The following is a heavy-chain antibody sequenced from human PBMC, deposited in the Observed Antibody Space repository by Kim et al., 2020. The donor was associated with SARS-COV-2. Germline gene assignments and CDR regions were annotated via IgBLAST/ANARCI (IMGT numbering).Heavy chain of an antibody. CDR1: GFTFSSYA. CDR3: ARDRPGGSSWYSGMDV. V-gene: IGHV3-30*04. J-gene: IGHJ6*02. CDR2: ISYDGSNK. Sequence: GGSLRLSCAASGFTFSSYAMHWVRQAPGKGLEWVAVISYDGSNKYYADSVKGRFTISRDNSKNTLYLQMNSLRAEDTAVYYCARDRPGGSSWYSGMDVWGQGTTVTVSS. D-gene: IGHD6-13*01.